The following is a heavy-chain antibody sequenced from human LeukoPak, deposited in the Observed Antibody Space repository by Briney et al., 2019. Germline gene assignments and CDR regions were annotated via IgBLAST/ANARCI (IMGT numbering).Heavy chain of an antibody. J-gene: IGHJ4*02. D-gene: IGHD6-6*01. CDR2: ITGSGGST. CDR1: GFTFSSYA. CDR3: AKDIHYSSSSGSFDY. V-gene: IGHV3-23*01. Sequence: PGGSLRLSCAAPGFTFSSYAMSWVRQAPGKGLEWVSTITGSGGSTYYADSVKGRFTISRDNSKNTLYLQMNSLRAEDTAIYYCAKDIHYSSSSGSFDYWGQGTLVTVSS.